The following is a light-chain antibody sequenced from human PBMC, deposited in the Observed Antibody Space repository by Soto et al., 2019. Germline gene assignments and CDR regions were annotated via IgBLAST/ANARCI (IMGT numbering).Light chain of an antibody. J-gene: IGLJ3*02. CDR3: CSYTTTNTLV. Sequence: QSVLTQPASVSGSPGQSITISCTGNSRDLGDYNFVSWYQQHPGKAPKLMIYGVSNRPSGVSNRFSGSKSGNTASLTISGLQAEDEADYYCCSYTTTNTLVFGGGTKLTVL. V-gene: IGLV2-14*03. CDR1: SRDLGDYNF. CDR2: GVS.